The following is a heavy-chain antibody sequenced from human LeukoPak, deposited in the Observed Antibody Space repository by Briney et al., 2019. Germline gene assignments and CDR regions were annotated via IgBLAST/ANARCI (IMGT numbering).Heavy chain of an antibody. J-gene: IGHJ4*02. CDR2: IKTDGTVK. CDR1: GFTFSDYW. V-gene: IGHV3-7*01. CDR3: ARGGGSSH. Sequence: GGSQRLSCAASGFTFSDYWMSWVRQASGKGLEWVANIKTDGTVKNYLDSVKGRFTISRDNAENSLYLQMSSLREEDTAVYYCARGGGSSHWGQGTLVTVSS. D-gene: IGHD6-6*01.